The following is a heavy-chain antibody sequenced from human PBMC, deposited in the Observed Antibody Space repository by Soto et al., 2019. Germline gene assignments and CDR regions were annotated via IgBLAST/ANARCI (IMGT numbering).Heavy chain of an antibody. CDR1: GGSCSGYY. D-gene: IGHD3-10*01. Sequence: SEMLSLTCGVEGGSCSGYYWGWISKQPGKGLEWIGEINHSGSTNYNPSLKSRGTISVDTSKNQFSLKLSSVTAADTAVYYCAREIGVTMVRVNWFDPWGQGTLVTVSS. CDR2: INHSGST. V-gene: IGHV4-34*01. CDR3: AREIGVTMVRVNWFDP. J-gene: IGHJ5*02.